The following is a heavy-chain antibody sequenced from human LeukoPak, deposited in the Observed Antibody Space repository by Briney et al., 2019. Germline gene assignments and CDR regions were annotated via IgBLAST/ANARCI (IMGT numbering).Heavy chain of an antibody. CDR1: GYTFTSYY. CDR3: ARDPTSRGYRDY. J-gene: IGHJ4*02. V-gene: IGHV1-18*04. D-gene: IGHD5-18*01. CDR2: ISAYNGNT. Sequence: ASVKVSCKASGYTFTSYYMHWVRQAPGQGLEWMGWISAYNGNTNYAQKLQGRVTMTTDTSTSTAYMELRSLRSDDTAVYYCARDPTSRGYRDYWGQGTLVTVSS.